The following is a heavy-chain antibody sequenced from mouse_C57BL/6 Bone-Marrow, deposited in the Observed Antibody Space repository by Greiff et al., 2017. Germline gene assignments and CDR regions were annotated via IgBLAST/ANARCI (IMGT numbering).Heavy chain of an antibody. J-gene: IGHJ4*01. V-gene: IGHV2-4*01. Sequence: VQLQQSGPGLVQPSQSLSITCTVSGFSLTSYGVHWVRQPPGKGLEWLGVLWSGGSTDYNAAFISRLGISKDNSKSQIFFKMNSLPADDTAIYYCAPYSNDPYAMDYWGQGTAVTVSS. D-gene: IGHD2-12*01. CDR2: LWSGGST. CDR3: APYSNDPYAMDY. CDR1: GFSLTSYG.